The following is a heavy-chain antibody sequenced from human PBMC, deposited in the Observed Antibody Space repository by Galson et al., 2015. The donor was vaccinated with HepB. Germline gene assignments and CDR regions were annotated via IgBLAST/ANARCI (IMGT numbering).Heavy chain of an antibody. CDR2: LSSDGINK. D-gene: IGHD3-16*01. CDR1: GFTFSSYG. J-gene: IGHJ6*02. V-gene: IGHV3-30*18. CDR3: AKDRVMITFGGWREYGMDV. Sequence: SLRLSCAASGFTFSSYGMHWVRQAPGKGLEWVAVLSSDGINKYYADSVKGRFTISRDNSKNTLYLQMNSLGAEDTAVYYCAKDRVMITFGGWREYGMDVWGQGTTVTVSS.